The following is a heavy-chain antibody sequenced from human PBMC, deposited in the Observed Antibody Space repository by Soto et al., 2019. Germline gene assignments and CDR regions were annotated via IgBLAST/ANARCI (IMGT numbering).Heavy chain of an antibody. V-gene: IGHV4-59*08. D-gene: IGHD6-13*01. CDR3: ARHIGIEAAGFDY. J-gene: IGHJ4*02. Sequence: QVQLQESGPGLVKPSETLSLTCTVSGGSISSYYWSWIRQPPGKGLEWIGYIYYSGSTNYNPSLKSRVTISVDTSKNQFSLKLSSVTAADTAVYYWARHIGIEAAGFDYWGQGTLVTVSS. CDR1: GGSISSYY. CDR2: IYYSGST.